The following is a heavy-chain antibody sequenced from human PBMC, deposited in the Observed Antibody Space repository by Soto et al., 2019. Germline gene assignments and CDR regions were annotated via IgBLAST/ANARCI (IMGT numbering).Heavy chain of an antibody. CDR1: GFTFSSYP. CDR3: AKEPTLPKTAISRPFDY. CDR2: ISHSGVKT. V-gene: IGHV3-23*01. Sequence: PGGSLRLSCAASGFTFSSYPMSWVRQAPGRGLEWVSSISHSGVKTYYADSVKGRFTISRDNSKNTVYLQMNSLRAEDTALYYCAKEPTLPKTAISRPFDYWGQGTLVTVSS. D-gene: IGHD2-2*02. J-gene: IGHJ4*02.